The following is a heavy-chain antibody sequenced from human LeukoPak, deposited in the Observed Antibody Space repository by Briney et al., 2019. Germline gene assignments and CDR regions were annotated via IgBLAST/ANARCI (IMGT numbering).Heavy chain of an antibody. CDR1: GSTFSDHY. Sequence: GGSLRLSCAASGSTFSDHYMDWVRQAPGKGLEWVGRIRNKANSYTTEYAASVKGRFTISRDDSKNSLYLQMNSLKTEDTAVYYCARARNYAFDYWGQGTLVTVSS. CDR2: IRNKANSYTT. D-gene: IGHD3-16*01. J-gene: IGHJ4*02. CDR3: ARARNYAFDY. V-gene: IGHV3-72*01.